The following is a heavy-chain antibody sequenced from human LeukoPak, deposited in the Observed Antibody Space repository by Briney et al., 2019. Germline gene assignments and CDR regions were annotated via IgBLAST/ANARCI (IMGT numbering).Heavy chain of an antibody. Sequence: TGGSLRLSCAASGFTFSSYEMNWVRQAPGKGLEWASYISSSGSTIYYADSVKGRFTISRDNAKNSLYLQMNSLRAEDTAAYYCARVGGYSPTDYWGQGTLVTVSS. V-gene: IGHV3-48*03. J-gene: IGHJ4*02. CDR1: GFTFSSYE. D-gene: IGHD5-18*01. CDR3: ARVGGYSPTDY. CDR2: ISSSGSTI.